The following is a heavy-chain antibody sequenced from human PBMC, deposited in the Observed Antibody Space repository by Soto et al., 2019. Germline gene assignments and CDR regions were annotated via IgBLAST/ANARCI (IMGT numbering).Heavy chain of an antibody. CDR2: ISAYNGNT. CDR3: ATFSCTSRSCYIGGFDP. D-gene: IGHD2-2*01. CDR1: GYTFSTYG. V-gene: IGHV1-18*04. Sequence: QDHLVQSGAEVQKPGASVKVSCQASGYTFSTYGISWVRQAPGQGLEWMGWISAYNGNTNYAQKFQGRVTMTTDTSTNTAYLELRSLRSDDTAVYYCATFSCTSRSCYIGGFDPWGQGTLVTVSS. J-gene: IGHJ5*02.